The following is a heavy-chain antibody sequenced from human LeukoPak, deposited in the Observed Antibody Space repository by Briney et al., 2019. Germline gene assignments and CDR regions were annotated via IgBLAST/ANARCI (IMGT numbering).Heavy chain of an antibody. D-gene: IGHD6-19*01. CDR2: IKSKTDGGTT. CDR3: AKGRTGYSSGWYWGELDY. CDR1: GFTFSSYA. J-gene: IGHJ4*02. Sequence: GVSLRLSCAASGFTFSSYAMSWVRQAPGKGLEGVGRIKSKTDGGTTDYAAPVKGRFTISRDNAKNSLHLQMNSLRAEDTALYYCAKGRTGYSSGWYWGELDYWGQGTLVTVPS. V-gene: IGHV3-15*05.